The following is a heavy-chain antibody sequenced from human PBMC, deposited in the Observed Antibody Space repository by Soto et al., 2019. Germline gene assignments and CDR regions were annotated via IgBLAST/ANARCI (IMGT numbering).Heavy chain of an antibody. CDR1: GGSFSGYY. V-gene: IGHV4-34*01. Sequence: SETLSLTCAVYGGSFSGYYWSWIRQPPGKGLEWIGEINHSGSTNYNPSLKSRVTISVDRSKNQFSLKLSSVTAADTVVYYCARARCGHYYDSSGYYFQANWFDLWGQGTLVTVSS. CDR3: ARARCGHYYDSSGYYFQANWFDL. J-gene: IGHJ5*02. CDR2: INHSGST. D-gene: IGHD3-22*01.